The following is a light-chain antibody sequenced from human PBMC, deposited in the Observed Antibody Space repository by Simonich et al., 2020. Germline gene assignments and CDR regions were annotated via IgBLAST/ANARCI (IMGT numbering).Light chain of an antibody. CDR3: SSYTSSSTLV. CDR2: AVS. J-gene: IGLJ3*02. CDR1: RSDVGGYNY. V-gene: IGLV2-14*01. Sequence: QSALTQPASVSGSPGPSITISCTGTRSDVGGYNYVSWYQQHPGKAPKRMIYAVSKRPSGVSNRFSGSKSGNTASLTISGLQAEDEADYYCSSYTSSSTLVFGGGTKLTVL.